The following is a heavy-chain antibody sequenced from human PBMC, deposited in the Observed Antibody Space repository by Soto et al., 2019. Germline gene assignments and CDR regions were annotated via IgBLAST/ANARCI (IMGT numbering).Heavy chain of an antibody. CDR1: GGSISNYY. CDR3: ARRGDGYNNYFDY. V-gene: IGHV4-59*05. D-gene: IGHD5-12*01. Sequence: ETLSLTCTVSGGSISNYYWSWIRQPPGKGLEWIGSIYYSGSTYYNPSLKSRVTISVDTSKNQFSLKLSSVTAADTAVYYCARRGDGYNNYFDYWGQGTLVTVSS. J-gene: IGHJ4*02. CDR2: IYYSGST.